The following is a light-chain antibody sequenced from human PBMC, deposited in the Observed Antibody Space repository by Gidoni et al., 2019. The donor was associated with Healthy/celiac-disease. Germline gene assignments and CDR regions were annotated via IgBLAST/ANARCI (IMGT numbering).Light chain of an antibody. CDR3: QQRSNWPPRFT. Sequence: EIVLTQSPAPLSLSPGERATLSCRASQSVSSYLAWYQQKPGQAPRLLIYDASNRATGIPARFSGSGSGTDFTLTISSLEPEDFAVYYCQQRSNWPPRFTFGPXTKVDIK. CDR1: QSVSSY. J-gene: IGKJ3*01. V-gene: IGKV3-11*01. CDR2: DAS.